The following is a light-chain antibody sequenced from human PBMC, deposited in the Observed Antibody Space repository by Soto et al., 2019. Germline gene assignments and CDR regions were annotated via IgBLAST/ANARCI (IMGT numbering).Light chain of an antibody. CDR3: SSYAGTNRFVL. J-gene: IGLJ3*02. CDR1: SSDIGGYNS. Sequence: QSALTQPPSASGSPGQSVTISCTGTSSDIGGYNSVSWYQQHPGKAPKLMIYEVNKRPLGVPERFSGSKSGNTASLTVSGLQADDESDYYCSSYAGTNRFVLFGGGTKLTVL. CDR2: EVN. V-gene: IGLV2-8*01.